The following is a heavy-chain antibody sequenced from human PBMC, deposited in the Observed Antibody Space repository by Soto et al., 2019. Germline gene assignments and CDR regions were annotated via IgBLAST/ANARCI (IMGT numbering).Heavy chain of an antibody. CDR2: IYYSGST. D-gene: IGHD1-26*01. V-gene: IGHV4-39*01. J-gene: IGHJ4*02. CDR3: ARPSGSYLYYFDY. CDR1: GGSISSSSYY. Sequence: QLQLQESGPGLVKPSETLSLTCTVSGGSISSSSYYWGWIRQPPGKGLEWIGSIYYSGSTYYNPSRKSRVTISVDTSKNQFSLKLTSVTAADTAVYYCARPSGSYLYYFDYWGQGTLVTVSS.